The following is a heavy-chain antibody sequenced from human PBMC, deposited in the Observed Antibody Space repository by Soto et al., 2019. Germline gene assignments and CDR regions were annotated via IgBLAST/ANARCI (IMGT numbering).Heavy chain of an antibody. J-gene: IGHJ4*02. V-gene: IGHV4-59*08. CDR3: ARSHIVPRLFMYTYDY. Sequence: PSETLSLTCTVSGGSISSYYWSWIRQPPGKGLEWIGYIYYSGSTYYNPSLKSRVTISVDTSKNQFSLKLSSVTAADTAVYYCARSHIVPRLFMYTYDYWGQGSLVTVYS. D-gene: IGHD6-6*01. CDR2: IYYSGST. CDR1: GGSISSYY.